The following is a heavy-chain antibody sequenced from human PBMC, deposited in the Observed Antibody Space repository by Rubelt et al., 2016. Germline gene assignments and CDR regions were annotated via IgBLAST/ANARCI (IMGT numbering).Heavy chain of an antibody. J-gene: IGHJ4*02. CDR2: ISAYNGNT. V-gene: IGHV1-18*01. CDR1: GYTFTSYG. Sequence: QVQLVQSGAEVKKPGASVKVSCKASGYTFTSYGISWVRQAPGQGLEWMGWISAYNGNTNYAQKVPARVTRTSGTSTRTAYMELRSLGSDDTAVYYCARNLIMITFGGVIVPPDYWGQGTLVTVSS. CDR3: ARNLIMITFGGVIVPPDY. D-gene: IGHD3-16*02.